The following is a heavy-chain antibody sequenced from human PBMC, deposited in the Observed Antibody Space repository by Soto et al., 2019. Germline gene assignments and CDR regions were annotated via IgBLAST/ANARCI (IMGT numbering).Heavy chain of an antibody. V-gene: IGHV3-23*01. CDR2: ISGSGGST. D-gene: IGHD1-26*01. Sequence: EVQLLESGGGLVQPGGSLRLSCAASGFTFSSYAMTWVRQAPGKGLEWVSAISGSGGSTYYADSVKGRFTISRDNSKNSLYLQMNSLRAEDTALYYCARGWAAPPYWGQGTLVTVSS. CDR1: GFTFSSYA. J-gene: IGHJ4*02. CDR3: ARGWAAPPY.